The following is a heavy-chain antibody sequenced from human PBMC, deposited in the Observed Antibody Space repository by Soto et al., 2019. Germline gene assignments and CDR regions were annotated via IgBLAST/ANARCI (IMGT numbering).Heavy chain of an antibody. CDR2: IIPIFGTA. D-gene: IGHD4-4*01. Sequence: QVQLVQSGAEVKKPGSSVKVSCKASGGTFSSYAISWVRQAPGQGLEWMGGIIPIFGTADYAQKFQGRVTSXAXEXPSTAYMELSSLRSEDKAVYYWARDGAVDDYSPFDYWGQGTLVTVSS. CDR3: ARDGAVDDYSPFDY. CDR1: GGTFSSYA. J-gene: IGHJ4*02. V-gene: IGHV1-69*12.